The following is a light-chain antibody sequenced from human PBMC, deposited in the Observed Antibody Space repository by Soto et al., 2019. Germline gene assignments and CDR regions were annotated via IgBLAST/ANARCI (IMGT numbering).Light chain of an antibody. V-gene: IGKV3-20*01. CDR3: QQYGISLWT. Sequence: EIVLTHSPATLSLYTGERATLSCRASQSVSSCLLWYQQKPGQAPRLLIYSASVRATGIPGRFSGNGSGTDFTLTISRLEPEDFAVYYCQQYGISLWTFGQGTKVDIK. CDR2: SAS. J-gene: IGKJ1*01. CDR1: QSVSSC.